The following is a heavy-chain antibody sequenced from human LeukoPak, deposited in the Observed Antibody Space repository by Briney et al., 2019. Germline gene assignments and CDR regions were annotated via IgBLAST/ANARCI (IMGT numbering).Heavy chain of an antibody. CDR3: AREARYCGGDSRYPASFDH. V-gene: IGHV4-38-2*02. CDR2: IYHSGSI. D-gene: IGHD2-15*01. J-gene: IGHJ4*02. CDR1: GYSISSGYY. Sequence: PSETLSLTCAVSGYSISSGYYWGWIRPPPGKGLEWIGSIYHSGSIYYNPSLKSRITISVDTSKNQFSLKLSSVTAADTAMYYCAREARYCGGDSRYPASFDHWGQGTLVTVSS.